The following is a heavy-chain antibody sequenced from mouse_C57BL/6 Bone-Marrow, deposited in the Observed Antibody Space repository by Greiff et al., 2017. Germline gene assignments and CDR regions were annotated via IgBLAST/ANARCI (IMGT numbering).Heavy chain of an antibody. V-gene: IGHV1-50*01. J-gene: IGHJ2*01. D-gene: IGHD1-1*01. CDR3: TRRAHYYGSYFDY. CDR1: GYTFTSYW. Sequence: VQLQQPGAELVKPGASVKLSCKASGYTFTSYWMQWVKQRPGQGLEWIGEIDPSDSYTKYNQKFKGKAKLTAVTSASTAYMELSSLTNEDSAVYYCTRRAHYYGSYFDYWGQGTTLTVSS. CDR2: IDPSDSYT.